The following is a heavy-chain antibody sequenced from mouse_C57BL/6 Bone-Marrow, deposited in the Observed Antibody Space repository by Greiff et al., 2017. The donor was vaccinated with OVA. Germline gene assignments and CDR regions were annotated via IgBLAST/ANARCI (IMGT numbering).Heavy chain of an antibody. J-gene: IGHJ4*01. CDR3: ARKEADYGNEGAMDY. CDR1: GFSLTSYA. V-gene: IGHV2-9-1*01. Sequence: VMLVESGPGLVAPSQSLSITCTVSGFSLTSYAISWVRQPPGKGLEWLGGIWTGGGTNYNSAIKSRLSISKDTSKSHVFVKMNSLQTDDTARYYCARKEADYGNEGAMDYWGQGTSVTVSS. D-gene: IGHD2-1*01. CDR2: IWTGGGT.